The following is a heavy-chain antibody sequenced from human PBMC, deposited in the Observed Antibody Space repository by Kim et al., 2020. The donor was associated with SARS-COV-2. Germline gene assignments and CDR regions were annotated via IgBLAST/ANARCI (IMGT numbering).Heavy chain of an antibody. CDR2: T. V-gene: IGHV5-51*01. J-gene: IGHJ4*02. Sequence: TRYSPSFQGQVTISADKSISTAYLQWSSLKASDTAMYYCAGSYGGYVLDYWGQGTLVTVSS. D-gene: IGHD5-12*01. CDR3: AGSYGGYVLDY.